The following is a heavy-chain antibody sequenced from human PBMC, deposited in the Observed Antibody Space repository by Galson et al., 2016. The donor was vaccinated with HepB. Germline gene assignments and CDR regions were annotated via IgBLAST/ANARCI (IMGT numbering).Heavy chain of an antibody. J-gene: IGHJ4*02. Sequence: SLRLSCAASGFTFSTYAMSWVRQAPGKGLEWVSVISGSAGSTYYADSVKGRFTISRDNSKNMLYMQVNSLRAEGTAVYYCARGGLRWYHNFNCWGQGTLVTVSS. CDR3: ARGGLRWYHNFNC. CDR1: GFTFSTYA. CDR2: ISGSAGST. D-gene: IGHD4-23*01. V-gene: IGHV3-23*01.